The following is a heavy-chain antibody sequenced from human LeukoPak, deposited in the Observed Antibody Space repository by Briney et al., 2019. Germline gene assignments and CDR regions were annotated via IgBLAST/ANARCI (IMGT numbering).Heavy chain of an antibody. D-gene: IGHD2-15*01. CDR3: ARGYCSGGSCHSGYNDY. Sequence: QPGGSLRLSCAASGFTFSSYAMHWVRQAPGKGLEWVAFISYDGSNKYYADSVKGRFTISRDNSKNTLYLQMNSLRAEDTAVYYCARGYCSGGSCHSGYNDYWGQGTLVTVSS. V-gene: IGHV3-30-3*01. CDR2: ISYDGSNK. J-gene: IGHJ4*02. CDR1: GFTFSSYA.